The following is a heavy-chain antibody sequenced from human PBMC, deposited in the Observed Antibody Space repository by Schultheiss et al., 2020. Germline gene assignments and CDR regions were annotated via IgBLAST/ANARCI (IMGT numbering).Heavy chain of an antibody. D-gene: IGHD4-17*01. V-gene: IGHV3-15*07. CDR2: IKSKTDGGTT. CDR1: GFTFSNAW. J-gene: IGHJ6*02. Sequence: GESLKISCAASGFTFSNAWMNWVRQAPGKGLEWVGRIKSKTDGGTTDYAAPVKGRFTISRDDSKNTLYLQMNSLKTEDTAVYYCAKSSPEGYGDSHSYYYGMDVWGQGTTVTVSS. CDR3: AKSSPEGYGDSHSYYYGMDV.